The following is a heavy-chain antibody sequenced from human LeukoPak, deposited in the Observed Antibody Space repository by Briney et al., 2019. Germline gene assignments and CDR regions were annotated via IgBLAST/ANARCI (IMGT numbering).Heavy chain of an antibody. V-gene: IGHV5-51*01. J-gene: IGHJ4*02. Sequence: GESLKISCKGSGYSFTSYWIGWVRQMPGKGLEWMGITHPGGSETRYDPSFQGQVTISADRSTSTAYLQWSSLRASDAAMYYCARASRDGYNQNFDHWGQGTLVTVSS. CDR3: ARASRDGYNQNFDH. CDR2: THPGGSET. CDR1: GYSFTSYW. D-gene: IGHD5-24*01.